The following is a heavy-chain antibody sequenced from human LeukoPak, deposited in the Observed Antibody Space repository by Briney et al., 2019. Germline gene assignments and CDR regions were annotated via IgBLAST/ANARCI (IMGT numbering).Heavy chain of an antibody. D-gene: IGHD5-24*01. J-gene: IGHJ6*02. CDR1: GGSISSGDYY. CDR2: IHYSGST. Sequence: SETLSLTCTVSGGSISSGDYYWSWIRQPPGKGLEWIGYIHYSGSTYYNPSLKSRVTISVDTSKNQFSLKLSSVTAADTAVYYCARDWEMGPYGMDVWGQGTTVTVSS. V-gene: IGHV4-30-4*01. CDR3: ARDWEMGPYGMDV.